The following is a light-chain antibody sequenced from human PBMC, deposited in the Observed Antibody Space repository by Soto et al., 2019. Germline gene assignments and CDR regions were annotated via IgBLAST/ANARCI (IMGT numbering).Light chain of an antibody. CDR2: GAS. J-gene: IGKJ1*01. Sequence: EIALTQSPDTLSLSPGERATLSCRASQSISSYLAWYQQKPGQAPRLLIYGASSRATGIPDRFSVSGSGTDFTLAISRMEPEDFAVDDCQQYGSSGTFGQGTKVDIK. V-gene: IGKV3-20*01. CDR3: QQYGSSGT. CDR1: QSISSY.